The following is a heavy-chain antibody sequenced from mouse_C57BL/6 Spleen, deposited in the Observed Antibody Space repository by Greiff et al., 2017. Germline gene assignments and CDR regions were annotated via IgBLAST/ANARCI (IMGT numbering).Heavy chain of an antibody. J-gene: IGHJ1*03. Sequence: QVQLQQPGAELVMPGASVKLSCKASGYTFTSYWMHWVKQRPGQGLEWIGEIDPSASYTNYNQKFKGKSTLTVDKSSSTAYMQLSSLTSEDSAVYYCSISNYGSSYGYFDVWGTGTTVTVSS. CDR1: GYTFTSYW. CDR2: IDPSASYT. CDR3: SISNYGSSYGYFDV. V-gene: IGHV1-69*01. D-gene: IGHD1-1*01.